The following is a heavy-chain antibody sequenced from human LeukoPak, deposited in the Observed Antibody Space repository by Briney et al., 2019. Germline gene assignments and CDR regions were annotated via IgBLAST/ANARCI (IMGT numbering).Heavy chain of an antibody. Sequence: GGSLRLSCAASGFSFSNYAMNWVRQAPGKGLEWISYINGDSSSRLYADSVKGRFTISRDNSKNTLYLQMNSLRAEDTAVYYCAKEANRGVVGPDYWGQGTLVTVSS. V-gene: IGHV3-NL1*01. D-gene: IGHD3-3*01. J-gene: IGHJ4*02. CDR3: AKEANRGVVGPDY. CDR1: GFSFSNYA. CDR2: INGDSSSR.